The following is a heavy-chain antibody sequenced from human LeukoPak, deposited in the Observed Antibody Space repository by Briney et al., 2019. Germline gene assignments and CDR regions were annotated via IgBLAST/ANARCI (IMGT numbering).Heavy chain of an antibody. V-gene: IGHV3-64D*09. J-gene: IGHJ4*02. CDR2: IRSNGGST. CDR1: GFTFSSFA. CDR3: GSLRSRSPVQVR. Sequence: PGGSLRLSCSASGFTFSSFAMHWVRQAPGKGLEYVSAIRSNGGSTYYADSVKGRFTISRDNSKNTLYLQMSSVRAEDTAVYYCGSLRSRSPVQVRWGLGTLVTVSS. D-gene: IGHD6-6*01.